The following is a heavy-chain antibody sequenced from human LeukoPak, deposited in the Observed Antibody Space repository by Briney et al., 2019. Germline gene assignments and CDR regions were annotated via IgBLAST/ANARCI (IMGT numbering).Heavy chain of an antibody. D-gene: IGHD1-26*01. CDR3: ARDLDIVGAPDAFDI. Sequence: ASVKVSCKASGYTFTSYGISWVRQAPGQGLEWMGWINPNSGGTNYAQKFQGRVTMTRDTSISTAYMELSRLRSDDTAVYYCARDLDIVGAPDAFDIWGQGTMVTVSS. J-gene: IGHJ3*02. CDR2: INPNSGGT. V-gene: IGHV1-2*02. CDR1: GYTFTSYG.